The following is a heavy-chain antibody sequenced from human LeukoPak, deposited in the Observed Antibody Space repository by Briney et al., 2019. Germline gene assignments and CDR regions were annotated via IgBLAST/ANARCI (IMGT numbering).Heavy chain of an antibody. CDR1: GYTFTNYA. Sequence: GASVKVSCKASGYTFTNYAVNWVRQAPGQGLEWMGWINTNTGNPTYAQGFTGRFVFSLDTSVSTAYLQINSLKAEDTAVYYCARVRGYSGYDHFDYWGQGTLVTVSS. V-gene: IGHV7-4-1*02. CDR3: ARVRGYSGYDHFDY. D-gene: IGHD5-12*01. J-gene: IGHJ4*02. CDR2: INTNTGNP.